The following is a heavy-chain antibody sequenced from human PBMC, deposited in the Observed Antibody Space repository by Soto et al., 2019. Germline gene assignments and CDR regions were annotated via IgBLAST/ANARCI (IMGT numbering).Heavy chain of an antibody. CDR2: IHYTGST. J-gene: IGHJ6*02. CDR3: ARDHRSLGDYYGIDV. D-gene: IGHD3-10*01. V-gene: IGHV4-31*03. CDR1: VDSIRSTGFY. Sequence: SETLSLTCSVSVDSIRSTGFYWCWTRQPPGKALEWMGYIHYTGSTSYNPSLKSRLAISLDASKNQFSLSLSSVTSADTAVYYCARDHRSLGDYYGIDVWGQGTTVTVSS.